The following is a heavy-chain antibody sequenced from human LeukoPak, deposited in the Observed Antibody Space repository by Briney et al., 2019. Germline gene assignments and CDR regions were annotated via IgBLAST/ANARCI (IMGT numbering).Heavy chain of an antibody. CDR3: AKDSVVTVVTLFDY. D-gene: IGHD2-21*02. CDR1: GFTFSSYA. Sequence: PGGSLRLSCAASGFTFSSYAMHWVRQAPGKGLEWVAVISYDGSNKYYADSVKGRFTISRDNSKNTLYLQMNSLRAEDTAVYYCAKDSVVTVVTLFDYWGQGTLVTVSS. V-gene: IGHV3-30*04. CDR2: ISYDGSNK. J-gene: IGHJ4*02.